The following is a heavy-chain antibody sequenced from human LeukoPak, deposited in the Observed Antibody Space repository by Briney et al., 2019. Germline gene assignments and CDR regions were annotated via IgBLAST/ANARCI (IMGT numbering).Heavy chain of an antibody. CDR3: AKGLGIQLWLRPFDH. J-gene: IGHJ5*02. CDR1: GFTFSSYA. D-gene: IGHD5-18*01. Sequence: GGSLRLSCAASGFTFSSYAMSWVRQAPGKGLEWVSAISGSGGSTYYADSVKGRFTISRDNSKNTLYLQMNSLRAEDTAVYYCAKGLGIQLWLRPFDHWGQGTLVTVSS. V-gene: IGHV3-23*01. CDR2: ISGSGGST.